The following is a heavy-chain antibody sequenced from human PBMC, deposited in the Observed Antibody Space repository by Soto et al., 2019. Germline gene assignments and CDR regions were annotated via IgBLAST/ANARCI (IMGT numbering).Heavy chain of an antibody. V-gene: IGHV4-61*08. CDR2: IYYSGST. CDR1: GGSISSGDYY. D-gene: IGHD6-13*01. CDR3: ARSEPAEAAAGMGYGMDV. J-gene: IGHJ6*02. Sequence: SETLSLTCTVSGGSISSGDYYWSWIRQPPGKGLEWIGYIYYSGSTNYNPSLKSRVTISVDTSKNQFSLKLSSVTAADTAVYYCARSEPAEAAAGMGYGMDVWGQGTTVTVSS.